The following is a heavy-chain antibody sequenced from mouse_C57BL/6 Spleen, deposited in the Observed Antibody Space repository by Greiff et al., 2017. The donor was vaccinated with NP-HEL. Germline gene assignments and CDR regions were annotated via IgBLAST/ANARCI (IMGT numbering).Heavy chain of an antibody. CDR2: IHPNSGST. CDR1: GYTFTSYW. J-gene: IGHJ1*03. D-gene: IGHD2-13*01. V-gene: IGHV1-64*01. Sequence: QVQLQQSGAELVKPGASVKLSCKASGYTFTSYWMHWVKQRPGQGLEWIGMIHPNSGSTNYNEKFKSKATLTVDKSSSTAYMQLSSLTSEDSSVYYCARSDYGDDYWYCDVWGTGTTVTVSS. CDR3: ARSDYGDDYWYCDV.